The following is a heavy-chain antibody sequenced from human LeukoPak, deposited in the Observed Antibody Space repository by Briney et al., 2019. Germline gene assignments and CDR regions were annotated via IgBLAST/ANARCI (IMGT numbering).Heavy chain of an antibody. J-gene: IGHJ4*02. V-gene: IGHV3-9*01. D-gene: IGHD3-3*01. Sequence: PGGSLRLSCAASGFTFDDYAMHWVRQAPGKGLEWVSCISWNSGSIGYADSVKGRFTISRDNAKNSLYLQMNSLRAEDTALYYCAKDMIAGSDYDFWSGYIPHDYWGQGTLVTVSS. CDR2: ISWNSGSI. CDR3: AKDMIAGSDYDFWSGYIPHDY. CDR1: GFTFDDYA.